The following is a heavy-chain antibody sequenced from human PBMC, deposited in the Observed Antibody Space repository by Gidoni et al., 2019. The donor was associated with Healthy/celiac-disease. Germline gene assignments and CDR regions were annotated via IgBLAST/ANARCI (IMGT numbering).Heavy chain of an antibody. D-gene: IGHD3-10*01. J-gene: IGHJ6*02. CDR1: GFTFSSYG. CDR2: ISYDGSNK. V-gene: IGHV3-30*03. CDR3: ASLPYGSGSYYKPTISIVGMDV. Sequence: QVQLVESGGGVVQPGRSLRLSCAASGFTFSSYGMHWVRQAPGKGLEWVAVISYDGSNKYYADSVKGRFTISRDNSKNTRYLQMNSLRAEDTAVYYCASLPYGSGSYYKPTISIVGMDVWGQGTTVTVSS.